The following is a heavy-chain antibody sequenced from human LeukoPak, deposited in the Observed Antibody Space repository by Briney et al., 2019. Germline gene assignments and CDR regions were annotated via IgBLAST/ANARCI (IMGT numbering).Heavy chain of an antibody. CDR2: INHSGSS. V-gene: IGHV4-34*01. Sequence: PSETLSLTCSVSDDSITMYYWTWIRQPPGRGLEWLGEINHSGSSNYNPSLKSRVTISVDTSKNQFSLKLSSVTAADTAVYYCARGSRMIRGVFISFRVFDIWGPGTMVTVSS. J-gene: IGHJ3*02. D-gene: IGHD3-10*01. CDR1: DDSITMYY. CDR3: ARGSRMIRGVFISFRVFDI.